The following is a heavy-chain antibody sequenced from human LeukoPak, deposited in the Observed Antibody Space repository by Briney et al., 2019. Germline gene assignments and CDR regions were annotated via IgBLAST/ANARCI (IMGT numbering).Heavy chain of an antibody. V-gene: IGHV4-39*07. CDR2: IYYGGSA. CDR1: GGSISSSNYY. D-gene: IGHD3-9*01. CDR3: ARGLTAYYFPYYFDY. J-gene: IGHJ4*02. Sequence: SETLSLTCTVSGGSISSSNYYWGWIRQSPGKGLEWIGSIYYGGSAYYSPSLKSRVTISVDTSKNQFSLKLGSVTAADTAEYYCARGLTAYYFPYYFDYWGQGTLVTVSS.